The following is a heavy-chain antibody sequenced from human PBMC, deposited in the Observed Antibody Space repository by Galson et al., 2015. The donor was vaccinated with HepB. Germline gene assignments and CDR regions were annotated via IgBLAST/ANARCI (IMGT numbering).Heavy chain of an antibody. CDR2: IHSGGVT. CDR3: ARERSYYYYYMDV. J-gene: IGHJ6*03. Sequence: SLRLSCAASGFTVSSNYMSWVRQVPGKGLEWVAVIHSGGVTYYADSVKGRFTISRDNSKNTLYLQMNSLRAEDMAVYYCARERSYYYYYMDVWGKGTTVTVSS. D-gene: IGHD3-16*01. CDR1: GFTVSSNY. V-gene: IGHV3-53*01.